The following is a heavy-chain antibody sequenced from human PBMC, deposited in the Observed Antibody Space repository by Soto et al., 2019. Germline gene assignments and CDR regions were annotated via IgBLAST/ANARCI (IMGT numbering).Heavy chain of an antibody. CDR3: ARGGRGYSSAPRYYFDY. CDR1: GGSFSSNP. J-gene: IGHJ4*02. Sequence: QVQLVQSGSEVKKPGSSVKVSCKASGGSFSSNPISWVRQAPGQGLEWMAGIIPIFATVHYAQKFQGRVTITADESTSTAYMELTSLRSEDTAVYFCARGGRGYSSAPRYYFDYWRQGTLVTVS. D-gene: IGHD5-18*01. V-gene: IGHV1-69*01. CDR2: IIPIFATV.